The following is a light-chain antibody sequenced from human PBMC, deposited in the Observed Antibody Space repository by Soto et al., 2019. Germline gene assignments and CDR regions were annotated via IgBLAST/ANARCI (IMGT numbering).Light chain of an antibody. CDR3: QHYNSYSEA. CDR1: QTISSW. Sequence: DIQMTQSPSTLAGSVVARVTITSRASQTISSWLAWYQQKPGKAPKLLIYKASTLKSGVPSRFSGSGSGTEFTLTISSLQPDDFATYCCQHYNSYSEAFGQGTKVDIK. CDR2: KAS. J-gene: IGKJ1*01. V-gene: IGKV1-5*03.